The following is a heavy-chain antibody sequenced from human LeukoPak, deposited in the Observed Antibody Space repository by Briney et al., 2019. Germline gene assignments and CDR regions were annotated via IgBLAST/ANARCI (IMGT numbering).Heavy chain of an antibody. J-gene: IGHJ5*02. CDR2: INHSGST. V-gene: IGHV4-34*01. CDR1: GGSFSGYY. CDR3: ARGLRYCSSTSCYPKFNWFDP. D-gene: IGHD2-2*01. Sequence: PSETLSLTCAVYGGSFSGYYWSWIRQPPGKGLEWIGEINHSGSTNYNPSLKSRVTISVDTSKNQFSLKLSSVTAADTAVYYCARGLRYCSSTSCYPKFNWFDPWGQGTLVTVSS.